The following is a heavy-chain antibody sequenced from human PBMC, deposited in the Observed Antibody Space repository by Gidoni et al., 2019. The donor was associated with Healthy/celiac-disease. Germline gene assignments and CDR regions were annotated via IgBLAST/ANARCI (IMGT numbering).Heavy chain of an antibody. CDR1: GFTFSSYA. V-gene: IGHV3-23*01. CDR2: ISGSGGST. CDR3: AKVRLVGDSSGWYDTPYYYYYGMDV. Sequence: EVQLLESGGGLVQPGGSLRRSCAASGFTFSSYAMSWVRQTPGKGLEWVSAISGSGGSTYYADSVKGRFTISRDNSKNTLYLQMNSLRAEDTAVYYCAKVRLVGDSSGWYDTPYYYYYGMDVWGQGTTVTVSS. J-gene: IGHJ6*02. D-gene: IGHD6-19*01.